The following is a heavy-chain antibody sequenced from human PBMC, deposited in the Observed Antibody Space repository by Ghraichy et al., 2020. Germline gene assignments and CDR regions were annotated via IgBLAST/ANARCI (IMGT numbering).Heavy chain of an antibody. CDR1: GGSISSGSYY. CDR2: IYTSGST. V-gene: IGHV4-61*02. CDR3: ARDAGIVGAMHYYYYDGMDV. J-gene: IGHJ6*02. D-gene: IGHD1-26*01. Sequence: SETLSLTCTVSGGSISSGSYYWSWIRQPAGKGLEWIGRIYTSGSTNYNPSLKSRVTISVDTSKNQFPLKLSSVTAADTAVYYCARDAGIVGAMHYYYYDGMDVWCQGTTVTVSS.